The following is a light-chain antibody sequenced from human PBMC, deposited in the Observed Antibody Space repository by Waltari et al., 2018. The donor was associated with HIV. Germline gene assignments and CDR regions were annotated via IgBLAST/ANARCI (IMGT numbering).Light chain of an antibody. CDR2: EVT. Sequence: QSALTQPPSASGSPGQSVTLSCTGSNNDIGSYDYVSWYQVHPGKAPKLVISEVTKRPSGVSVRFSGSKSANTAFLTVFGLQSEDEADYYCSSFVDRDGFYFLFGGGTKLTVL. J-gene: IGLJ2*01. CDR3: SSFVDRDGFYFL. V-gene: IGLV2-8*01. CDR1: NNDIGSYDY.